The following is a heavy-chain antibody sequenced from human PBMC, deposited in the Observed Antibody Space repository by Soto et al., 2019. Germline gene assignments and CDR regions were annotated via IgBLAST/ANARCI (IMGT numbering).Heavy chain of an antibody. V-gene: IGHV3-30*03. Sequence: QVQLVESGGGVVQPGRSLRLSCAASGFPFSSYGMHWVREAPGKGLEWVAVISYDGSNKYYADSVKGRFTISRENSASTLYLQMNSLRLEDTALYYCVGGQYYFDYRGQGTLVTVSP. CDR2: ISYDGSNK. D-gene: IGHD3-10*01. CDR3: VGGQYYFDY. J-gene: IGHJ4*02. CDR1: GFPFSSYG.